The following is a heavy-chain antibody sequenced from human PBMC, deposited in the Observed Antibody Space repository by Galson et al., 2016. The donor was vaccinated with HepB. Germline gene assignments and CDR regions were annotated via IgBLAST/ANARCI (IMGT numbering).Heavy chain of an antibody. J-gene: IGHJ5*01. V-gene: IGHV1-69*08. Sequence: SVKVSCKASGGIFTSHIFNWVRQAPGQTLEWMGRIIPMLNTDNYTQKFQGRVAFTADKSTTTAYMELSSLRSDDTAVDYCARSAFSSGWSEGGWFHSWGQGTLVTVSS. CDR1: GGIFTSHI. D-gene: IGHD6-19*01. CDR3: ARSAFSSGWSEGGWFHS. CDR2: IIPMLNTD.